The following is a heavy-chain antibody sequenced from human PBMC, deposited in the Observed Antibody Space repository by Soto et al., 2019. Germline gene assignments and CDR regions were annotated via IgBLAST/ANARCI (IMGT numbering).Heavy chain of an antibody. V-gene: IGHV1-2*02. CDR1: GYRFSDYY. CDR2: MNPNSGDT. D-gene: IGHD3-16*01. Sequence: QVQLVQSGAEVKKPGASVTVSCKASGYRFSDYYLHWVRQAPGQGPEWMGWMNPNSGDTKYAQKFKGRVTMTRDTSVGTAFMGLNWWKSDATAVYSGGEKGGGPPPPLTYYYFNLAVGASGPRSPSP. CDR3: GEKGGGPPPPLTYYYFNLAV. J-gene: IGHJ6*03.